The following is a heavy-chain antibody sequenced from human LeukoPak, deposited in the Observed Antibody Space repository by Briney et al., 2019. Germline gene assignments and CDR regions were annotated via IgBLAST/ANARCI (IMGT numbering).Heavy chain of an antibody. Sequence: GGSLRLSCAAPGFTFTSCGMHWVRQAPGKGLEGVAVISYDGSDKSYADSVKGRFTISRDNSKNTLYLQMNSLRAEDTAVYYCAKDLVGSSWSHGFDYWGQGTLVTVSS. CDR1: GFTFTSCG. V-gene: IGHV3-30*18. D-gene: IGHD6-13*01. CDR2: ISYDGSDK. J-gene: IGHJ4*02. CDR3: AKDLVGSSWSHGFDY.